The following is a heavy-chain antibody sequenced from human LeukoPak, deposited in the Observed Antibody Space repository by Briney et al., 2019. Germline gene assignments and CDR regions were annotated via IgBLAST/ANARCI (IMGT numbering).Heavy chain of an antibody. D-gene: IGHD3-22*01. Sequence: GGSLRLSYAASGFTFSSYEMNWVRQAPGKGLEWVSYISSSGSTIYYADSVKGRFTISRDNAKNSLYLQMNSLRAEDTAVYYCARDTYYYDSSGYHIMDYWGQGTLVTVSS. CDR1: GFTFSSYE. CDR2: ISSSGSTI. CDR3: ARDTYYYDSSGYHIMDY. J-gene: IGHJ4*02. V-gene: IGHV3-48*03.